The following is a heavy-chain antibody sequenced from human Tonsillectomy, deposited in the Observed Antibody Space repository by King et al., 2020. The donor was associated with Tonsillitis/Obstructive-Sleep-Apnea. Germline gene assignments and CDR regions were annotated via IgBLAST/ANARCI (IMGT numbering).Heavy chain of an antibody. J-gene: IGHJ3*02. CDR3: ARGGGGYDYVWENAFAI. CDR1: GGSISNYY. D-gene: IGHD3-16*01. Sequence: VQLQESGPGLVKPSETLSLTCTVSGGSISNYYWSWIRQPPGKGLEWIAYIYYSGSTNYNPSLKSRVTISVDTSKNQFSLKLSSVTAADTAVYYCARGGGGYDYVWENAFAIWGQGTMVTVSS. CDR2: IYYSGST. V-gene: IGHV4-59*01.